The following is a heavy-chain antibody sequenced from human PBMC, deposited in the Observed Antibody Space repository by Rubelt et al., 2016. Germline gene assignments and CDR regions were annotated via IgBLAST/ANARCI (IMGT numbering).Heavy chain of an antibody. CDR3: ARVWLERTGYYYYYYYMDV. J-gene: IGHJ6*03. D-gene: IGHD5-12*01. CDR2: IYYSGST. CDR1: GGSISSYY. Sequence: QVQLQESGPGLVKPSETLSLTCTVSGGSISSYYWSWIRQPPGKGLEWIGYIYYSGSTNYNPSLSSRGVISVGTSKNQFSLKLSSVTAADTAVYYCARVWLERTGYYYYYYYMDVGGKGTTVTVSS. V-gene: IGHV4-59*01.